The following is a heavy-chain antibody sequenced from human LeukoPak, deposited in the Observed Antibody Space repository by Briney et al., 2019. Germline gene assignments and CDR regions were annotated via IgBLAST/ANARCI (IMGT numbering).Heavy chain of an antibody. CDR1: GYTFTSYD. J-gene: IGHJ5*02. V-gene: IGHV1-8*03. Sequence: GASVKVSCKASGYTFTSYDINWVRQATGQGLEWMGWMNPNSGNTGYAQKFQGRVTITRNTPISTAYMELSSLRSEDTAVYYCARGVVAATAYNWFDPWGQGTLVTVSS. CDR2: MNPNSGNT. D-gene: IGHD2-15*01. CDR3: ARGVVAATAYNWFDP.